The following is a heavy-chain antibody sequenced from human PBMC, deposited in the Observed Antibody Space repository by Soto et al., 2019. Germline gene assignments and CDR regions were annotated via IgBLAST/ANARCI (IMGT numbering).Heavy chain of an antibody. J-gene: IGHJ4*02. Sequence: QVQLVQSGAEVKKPGASVKVSCKASGYTFTSYAMHWVRQAPGQRLEWMGWINAGNGNTKYSQKFKGRVTITTDTSASTAYMELSSLRSEDTAVYYCARDGAVAGDSNFDYWGQGTLVTVSS. D-gene: IGHD6-19*01. V-gene: IGHV1-3*01. CDR3: ARDGAVAGDSNFDY. CDR1: GYTFTSYA. CDR2: INAGNGNT.